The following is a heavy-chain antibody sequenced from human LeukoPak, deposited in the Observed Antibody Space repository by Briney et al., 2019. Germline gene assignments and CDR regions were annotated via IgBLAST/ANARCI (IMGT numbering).Heavy chain of an antibody. Sequence: GWSLRLSCTGAGFTFGDYAVTWFRQAPGKGLEWGGFIRSKGYGGTTEYAASVKGRFTISRDYSKSSSYLQMNSLKTEDTAVYYCTKSRYYDYVWGGYWGQGTLVTASS. CDR3: TKSRYYDYVWGGY. D-gene: IGHD3-16*01. CDR1: GFTFGDYA. J-gene: IGHJ4*02. CDR2: IRSKGYGGTT. V-gene: IGHV3-49*03.